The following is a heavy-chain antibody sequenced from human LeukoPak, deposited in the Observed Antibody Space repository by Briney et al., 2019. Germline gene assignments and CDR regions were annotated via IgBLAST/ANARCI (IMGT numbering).Heavy chain of an antibody. V-gene: IGHV3-23*01. J-gene: IGHJ6*02. CDR3: AKDHHYDSSDSGRYYYYGMDV. CDR2: VSGRGGSS. D-gene: IGHD3-22*01. Sequence: GGSLRLSCAASGFSFSTYGMSWVRQAPGKGLEWVSSVSGRGGSSYYVDSVKGRFTISRDNSKNTLYLQMNSLRVEDTAEYYCAKDHHYDSSDSGRYYYYGMDVWGQGTTVTVSS. CDR1: GFSFSTYG.